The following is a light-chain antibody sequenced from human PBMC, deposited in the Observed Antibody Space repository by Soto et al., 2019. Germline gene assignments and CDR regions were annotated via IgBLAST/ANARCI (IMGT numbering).Light chain of an antibody. V-gene: IGLV2-8*01. CDR3: SSYAVTNIFV. Sequence: QSVLRQTASAFGSPGQSFTISCTGNSSDVCGYNYVSWYQQHPGKAPKVIIYEVSKRPSGVPDRFSGYKSGSTASLTVSGLQAEDEADYYCSSYAVTNIFVFGTGTKVTVL. J-gene: IGLJ1*01. CDR2: EVS. CDR1: SSDVCGYNY.